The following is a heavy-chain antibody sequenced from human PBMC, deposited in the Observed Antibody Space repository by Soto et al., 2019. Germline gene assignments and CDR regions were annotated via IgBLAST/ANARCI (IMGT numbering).Heavy chain of an antibody. Sequence: EVQLLESGGDLVQPGGSLRLSCAASGFTFTNYAMTWVRQAPGKGLEWVSTISGGGSITYYADSLKGRFTISRDNSKNTLYLQINSLRAEDTAVYYCAKTIRGGYSSSWYYFDYWGQETLVTVSS. CDR1: GFTFTNYA. CDR3: AKTIRGGYSSSWYYFDY. J-gene: IGHJ4*02. CDR2: ISGGGSIT. V-gene: IGHV3-23*01. D-gene: IGHD6-13*01.